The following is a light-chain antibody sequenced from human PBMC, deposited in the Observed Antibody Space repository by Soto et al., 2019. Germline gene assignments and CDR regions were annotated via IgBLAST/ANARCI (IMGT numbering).Light chain of an antibody. CDR3: LQHDTYPFT. Sequence: DVQMTQSPSSLSASVGDRVTITCRASQGINNLLGWYQQGPGKAPKRLIYAASNLEGGVPSRFSGSGPGTEFALTISSLQPEDFANYYCLQHDTYPFTFGPGTKVDVK. J-gene: IGKJ3*01. V-gene: IGKV1-17*01. CDR1: QGINNL. CDR2: AAS.